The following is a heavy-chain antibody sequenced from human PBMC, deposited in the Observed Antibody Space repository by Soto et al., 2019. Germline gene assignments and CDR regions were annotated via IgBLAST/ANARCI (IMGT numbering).Heavy chain of an antibody. CDR3: ANGGTEYFLH. J-gene: IGHJ1*01. Sequence: QVQLVESGGGVVQPGRSLRLSCAASGFAFSSYGMHWVRQAPGNGLEWVAVPWSDGTKEYYADSVKGRFAISRDNSKNTLYLQMNSLRAEDTAVYYCANGGTEYFLHWGQGTLVTVSS. CDR2: PWSDGTKE. CDR1: GFAFSSYG. V-gene: IGHV3-33*06.